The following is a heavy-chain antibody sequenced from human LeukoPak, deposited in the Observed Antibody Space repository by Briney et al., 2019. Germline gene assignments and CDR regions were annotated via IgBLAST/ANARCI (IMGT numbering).Heavy chain of an antibody. V-gene: IGHV1-69*13. D-gene: IGHD3-22*01. CDR3: ARKRTPNYYDSSGYYYDFDY. J-gene: IGHJ4*02. Sequence: SVKVSCKASGGTFSSYAISWVRQAPGQGLEWMGGIIPIFGTANYAQKFQGRVTITADESTSTAYMELSSLRSEDTAVYYCARKRTPNYYDSSGYYYDFDYWGQGTLVTVSS. CDR2: IIPIFGTA. CDR1: GGTFSSYA.